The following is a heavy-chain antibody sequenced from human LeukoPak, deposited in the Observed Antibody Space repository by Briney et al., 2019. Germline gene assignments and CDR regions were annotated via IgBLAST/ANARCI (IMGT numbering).Heavy chain of an antibody. V-gene: IGHV3-21*01. CDR1: GFTFSSYS. D-gene: IGHD6-13*01. J-gene: IGHJ4*02. CDR3: ASIAAAAIDY. Sequence: GGSLRLSCAASGFTFSSYSMNWVRQAPGKGLEWVSSISSSSSYIYYADSVKGRFTISRDNAKDSLYLQMNSLRAEDTAVYCCASIAAAAIDYWGQGTLVTVSS. CDR2: ISSSSSYI.